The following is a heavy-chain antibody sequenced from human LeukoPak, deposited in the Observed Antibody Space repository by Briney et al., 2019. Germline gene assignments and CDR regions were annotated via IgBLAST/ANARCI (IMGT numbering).Heavy chain of an antibody. CDR1: GYSFIYYW. Sequence: GESLKISCKGSGYSFIYYWIGWVRQMPGKGLEWMGIIYPGDSDTRYSPSFQGQVTISADKSLSTAYLQWNSLKASDTAMYYCARQDGNSAYYFDYWGRGTLVTVSS. CDR3: ARQDGNSAYYFDY. J-gene: IGHJ4*02. D-gene: IGHD4-23*01. CDR2: IYPGDSDT. V-gene: IGHV5-51*01.